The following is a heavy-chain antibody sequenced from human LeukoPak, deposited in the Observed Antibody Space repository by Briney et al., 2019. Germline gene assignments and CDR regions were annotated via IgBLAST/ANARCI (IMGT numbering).Heavy chain of an antibody. CDR3: AKAEGSGYYFFDY. CDR1: GFTFYDYA. V-gene: IGHV3-9*01. D-gene: IGHD3-22*01. CDR2: ISWNSGSI. J-gene: IGHJ4*02. Sequence: GGSLRLSCAASGFTFYDYAMHWVRQAPGKGLEWVSGISWNSGSIGYADSVKGRFTISRDNAKNSLYLQMNSLRAEDTALYYCAKAEGSGYYFFDYWGQGTLVTVSS.